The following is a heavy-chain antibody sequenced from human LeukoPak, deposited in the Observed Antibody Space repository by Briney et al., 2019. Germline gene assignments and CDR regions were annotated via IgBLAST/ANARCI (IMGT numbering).Heavy chain of an antibody. V-gene: IGHV3-23*01. CDR3: AKECCSGGSCYYFDY. CDR2: ISGSGGST. J-gene: IGHJ4*02. D-gene: IGHD2-15*01. CDR1: GFTFSSYA. Sequence: GGSLRLSCAASGFTFSSYAMSWVRQAPGKGLEWVSAISGSGGSTYNADSVRGRFTISRDNSKNTLYLQMNSLRAEDTAVYYCAKECCSGGSCYYFDYWGQGTLVTVSS.